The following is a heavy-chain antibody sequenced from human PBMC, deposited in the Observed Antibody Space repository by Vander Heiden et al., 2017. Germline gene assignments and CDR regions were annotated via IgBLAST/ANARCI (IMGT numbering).Heavy chain of an antibody. CDR2: ISGSGGSR. CDR1: GFTFSPYA. CDR3: AKDSNYGSGSYYEG. Sequence: EVQLLQSGGGLVQPGGSLRLSCAASGFTFSPYAMSWVRQAPGKGLEWVSGISGSGGSRYYADSVQGRFTISRDNSKNTLYLQMNSLRAEDTAVYYCAKDSNYGSGSYYEGWGQGTLVTVSS. J-gene: IGHJ4*02. D-gene: IGHD3-10*01. V-gene: IGHV3-23*01.